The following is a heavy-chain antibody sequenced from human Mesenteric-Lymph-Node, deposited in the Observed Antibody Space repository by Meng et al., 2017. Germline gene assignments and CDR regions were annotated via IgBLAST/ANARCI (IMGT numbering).Heavy chain of an antibody. CDR2: IKQDGSEK. CDR1: GFTFSSYW. CDR3: ARDRGGSSWSYYYYYYGMDV. Sequence: GGSLRLSCAASGFTFSSYWMSWVRQAPGKGLEWVANIKQDGSEKYYVDSVKGRFTISRDNAKNSLYLQMNSLRAEDTAVYYCARDRGGSSWSYYYYYYGMDVWGQGTTVTVSS. J-gene: IGHJ6*02. D-gene: IGHD6-13*01. V-gene: IGHV3-7*01.